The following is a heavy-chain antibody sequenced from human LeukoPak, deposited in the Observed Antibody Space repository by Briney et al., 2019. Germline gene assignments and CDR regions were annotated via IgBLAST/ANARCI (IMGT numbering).Heavy chain of an antibody. J-gene: IGHJ4*02. V-gene: IGHV4-4*02. CDR2: IHHSGST. Sequence: PGGSLRLSCAASGFTFSTSWMSWVRQAPGKGLEWIGEIHHSGSTNYNPSLKSRVTISVDKSKNQLSLNLTSVTAADTAVYYCARAITMFRGVITKAFDYWGQGTLVTVSS. CDR1: GFTFSTSW. D-gene: IGHD3-10*01. CDR3: ARAITMFRGVITKAFDY.